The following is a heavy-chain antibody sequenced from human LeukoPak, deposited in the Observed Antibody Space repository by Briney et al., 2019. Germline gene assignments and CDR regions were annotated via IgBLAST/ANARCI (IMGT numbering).Heavy chain of an antibody. CDR2: IYTGGGT. V-gene: IGHV3-53*01. J-gene: IGHJ4*02. CDR3: TRSGYRHPYHFES. CDR1: GFSVRTNF. D-gene: IGHD3-22*01. Sequence: SGGSLRLSCAVSGFSVRTNFMSWVRQAPGEGLEWVSVIYTGGGTDHADSVKGRFTISRDNSKNTLSLQMNSLRADDTAIYYCTRSGYRHPYHFESWGQGTLVIVSS.